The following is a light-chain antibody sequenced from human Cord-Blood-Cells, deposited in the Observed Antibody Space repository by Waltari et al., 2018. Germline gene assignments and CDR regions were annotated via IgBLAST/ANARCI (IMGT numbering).Light chain of an antibody. V-gene: IGKV1-5*03. CDR3: QQYNSYSRT. J-gene: IGKJ1*01. CDR2: KAS. CDR1: KSISSW. Sequence: DIQMTQSPSTLSASVGDRVTITCRASKSISSWLAWYQQKPGEAPKLLIYKASSVESGVPARFSGSVSGTEFTLTISSLQPDDFATYYCQQYNSYSRTFGQGTKVEIK.